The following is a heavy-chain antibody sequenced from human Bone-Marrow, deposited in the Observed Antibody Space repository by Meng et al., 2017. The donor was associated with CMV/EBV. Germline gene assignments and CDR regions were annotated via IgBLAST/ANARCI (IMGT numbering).Heavy chain of an antibody. CDR3: AKDIVVVVAARLHYGMDV. J-gene: IGHJ6*02. D-gene: IGHD2-15*01. CDR2: IKQDGSEK. Sequence: GGSLRLSCAASGFTFSSYWMSWVRQAPGKGLEWVANIKQDGSEKYYVDSVKGRFTTSRDNAKNSLYLQMNSLRAEDTAVYYCAKDIVVVVAARLHYGMDVWGQGTTVTVSS. V-gene: IGHV3-7*01. CDR1: GFTFSSYW.